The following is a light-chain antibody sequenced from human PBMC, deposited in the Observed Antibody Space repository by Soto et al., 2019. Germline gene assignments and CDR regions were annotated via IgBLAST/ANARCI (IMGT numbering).Light chain of an antibody. Sequence: QSVLTQPPSASGTPGQRVTISCSGSSSNIGSNYVFWSFQLPGTAPKVLLYRNNQRPSGVPDRFSGSKSGTSASLAISGLRSEDEADYYCATWDDSLSGVVFGGGTKLTVL. CDR2: RNN. CDR3: ATWDDSLSGVV. J-gene: IGLJ2*01. CDR1: SSNIGSNY. V-gene: IGLV1-47*01.